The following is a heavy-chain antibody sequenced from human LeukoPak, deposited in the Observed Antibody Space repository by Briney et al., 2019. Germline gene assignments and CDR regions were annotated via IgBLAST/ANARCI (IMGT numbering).Heavy chain of an antibody. CDR1: GFTFSDYY. D-gene: IGHD5-18*01. J-gene: IGHJ6*03. CDR3: ASMDIAMVLPSYYYYMDV. V-gene: IGHV3-11*04. Sequence: GGSLRLSCAASGFTFSDYYMNWIRQAPGKGLEWVSYISSSGNTIYYADSVKGRFTISRDNAKNSLYLQMNSLRAEDTAVYYCASMDIAMVLPSYYYYMDVWGKGTTVTVSS. CDR2: ISSSGNTI.